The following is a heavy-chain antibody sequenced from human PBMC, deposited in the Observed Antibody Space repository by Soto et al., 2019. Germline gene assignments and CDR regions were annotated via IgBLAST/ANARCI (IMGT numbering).Heavy chain of an antibody. V-gene: IGHV1-69*12. CDR2: ITPMFGTA. CDR1: GGTFSRYA. J-gene: IGHJ2*01. CDR3: AETLGSSVAGPGRFDL. D-gene: IGHD6-19*01. Sequence: QVQLVQSGAEVKKPGSSVKVSCKASGGTFSRYAISWVRQAPGQGLEWMGGITPMFGTANYAQKFQGRVTITAEESPSTVHMELRRLRSEDTVGYYCAETLGSSVAGPGRFDLWGRGTLVIVSS.